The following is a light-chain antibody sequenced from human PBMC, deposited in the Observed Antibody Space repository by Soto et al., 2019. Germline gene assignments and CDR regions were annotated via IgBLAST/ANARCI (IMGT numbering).Light chain of an antibody. CDR3: QQYGSSQP. J-gene: IGKJ1*01. V-gene: IGKV3-20*01. CDR2: GAS. Sequence: EIVLTQSPGTLSLSPGERATLSCRASQSVSSSYLAWYQQKPGQAPRLLIYGASSRATGIPDRFSGSGSGTDFTLTISRLEPEDFAVYYCQQYGSSQPFGQGTKVEIK. CDR1: QSVSSSY.